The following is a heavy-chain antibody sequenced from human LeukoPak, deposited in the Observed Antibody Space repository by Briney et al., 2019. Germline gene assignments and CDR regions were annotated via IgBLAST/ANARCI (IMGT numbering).Heavy chain of an antibody. CDR1: GYTFTGYY. J-gene: IGHJ4*02. CDR3: APSGTYRSSDYYFDY. CDR2: INPNNGGT. D-gene: IGHD1-26*01. Sequence: ASVKVSSKTSGYTFTGYYVHWVRQAPGQGLEWMGYINPNNGGTNYAQRFRGRVTMTRDTSISTAYMELSSLKSDDTAVYYCAPSGTYRSSDYYFDYWGQGTLVTVSS. V-gene: IGHV1-2*02.